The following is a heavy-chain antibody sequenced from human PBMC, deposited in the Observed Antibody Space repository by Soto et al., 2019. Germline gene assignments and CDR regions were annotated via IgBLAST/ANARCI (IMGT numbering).Heavy chain of an antibody. CDR2: IIPIFGTA. J-gene: IGHJ5*02. CDR1: GGTFSSYA. V-gene: IGHV1-69*12. CDR3: ATNEGTALGSCWYPWFDP. Sequence: QVQLVQSGAEVKKPGSSVKVSCKASGGTFSSYAISWVRQAPGQGLEWMGGIIPIFGTANYAQKFQGRVTSTAAESTSAAYMELSSLRSEDTAVYYCATNEGTALGSCWYPWFDPLGQGTLVTVSS. D-gene: IGHD6-13*01.